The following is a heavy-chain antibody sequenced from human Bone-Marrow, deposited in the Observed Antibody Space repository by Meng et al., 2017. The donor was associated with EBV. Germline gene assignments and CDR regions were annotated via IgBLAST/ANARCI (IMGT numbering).Heavy chain of an antibody. CDR1: GGSFSGYY. J-gene: IGHJ4*02. Sequence: QLQQWGAGLWKPSETLSLTCAGYGGSFSGYYWSWIRQPPGKGLEWIGEINHSGSTNYNPSLKSRVTISVDTSKNQFSLKLSSVTAADTAVYYCARGSGWYSGYWGQGTLVTVSS. D-gene: IGHD6-19*01. CDR2: INHSGST. CDR3: ARGSGWYSGY. V-gene: IGHV4-34*01.